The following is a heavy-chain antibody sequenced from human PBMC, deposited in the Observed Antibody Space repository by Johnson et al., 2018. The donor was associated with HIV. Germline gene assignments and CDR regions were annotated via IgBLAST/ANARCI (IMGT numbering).Heavy chain of an antibody. Sequence: VQLVESGGVVVQPGGSLRLSCAASGFTFSSYAMSWVRQAPGKGLEWVSAISGSGGSTYYADSVKGRFTISRDNSKNTLYLQMNSLRAEDTAVYYCAKERVTWSSRGDAFDIWGQGTMVTVSS. CDR2: ISGSGGST. J-gene: IGHJ3*02. V-gene: IGHV3-23*04. CDR1: GFTFSSYA. D-gene: IGHD5-18*01. CDR3: AKERVTWSSRGDAFDI.